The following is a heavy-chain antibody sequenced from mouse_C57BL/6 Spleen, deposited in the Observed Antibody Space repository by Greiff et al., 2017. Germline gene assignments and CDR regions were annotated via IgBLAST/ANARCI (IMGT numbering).Heavy chain of an antibody. CDR1: GYSITSGYY. D-gene: IGHD2-4*01. Sequence: EVKLMESGPGLVKPSQSLSLTCSVTGYSITSGYYWNWIRQFPGNKLEWMGYISYDGSNNYNPSLKNRISITRDTSKNQFFLKLNSVTTEDTATYYCAGLYDYDGVYYAMDYWGQGTSVTVSS. CDR3: AGLYDYDGVYYAMDY. CDR2: ISYDGSN. J-gene: IGHJ4*01. V-gene: IGHV3-6*01.